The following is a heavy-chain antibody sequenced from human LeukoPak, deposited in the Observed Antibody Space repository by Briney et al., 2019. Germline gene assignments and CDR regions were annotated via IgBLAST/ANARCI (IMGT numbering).Heavy chain of an antibody. J-gene: IGHJ5*02. CDR2: IKYDGSEK. Sequence: GGSLRLSCAASGFXFSSYWISWVRQAPGKGLEWVANIKYDGSEKYYADSVKSRFTISRDNAKNSLYLQMTSLRADDTAVYYCARDRRCGGSCYQFDPWGQGTLVTVSS. D-gene: IGHD2-15*01. CDR3: ARDRRCGGSCYQFDP. V-gene: IGHV3-7*04. CDR1: GFXFSSYW.